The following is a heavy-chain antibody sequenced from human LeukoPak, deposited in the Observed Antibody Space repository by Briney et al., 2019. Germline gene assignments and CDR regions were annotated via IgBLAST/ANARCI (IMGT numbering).Heavy chain of an antibody. CDR1: GFTFRDYG. Sequence: GGSLRLSCAPSGFTFRDYGMHWVRQAPGKGLEWVAVIWYDGSKKYYADSVKGRFTISRDNSKNTLYLQMSSLRAEDTAVYSCARGWGRSSSSLDYWGQGTPVTVSS. D-gene: IGHD6-6*01. J-gene: IGHJ4*02. CDR3: ARGWGRSSSSLDY. V-gene: IGHV3-33*01. CDR2: IWYDGSKK.